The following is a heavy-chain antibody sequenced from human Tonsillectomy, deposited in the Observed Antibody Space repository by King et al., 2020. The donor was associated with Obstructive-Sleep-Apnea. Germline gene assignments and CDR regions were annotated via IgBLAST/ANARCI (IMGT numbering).Heavy chain of an antibody. CDR1: GYSFTTYW. D-gene: IGHD4-17*01. Sequence: QLVQSGAEVKMPGESLKISCKGSGYSFTTYWIGWVRQMPGKGLEWMGIIYPGGDSDTRYSPSFQGTVTISYDKSVNTAYLQWSSLKASDTAMYYCARLSVTIDYWGQGTLVTVSS. CDR3: ARLSVTIDY. CDR2: IYPGGDSDT. V-gene: IGHV5-51*01. J-gene: IGHJ4*02.